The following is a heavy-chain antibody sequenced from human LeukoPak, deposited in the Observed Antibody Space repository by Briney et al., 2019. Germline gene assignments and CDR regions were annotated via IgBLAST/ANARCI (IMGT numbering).Heavy chain of an antibody. CDR3: ARGAAAYCGGDCYSNDAFDI. Sequence: GGSLRLSCAASGFTFSSYGMHWVRQAPGKGLEWVAVISYDGSNKYYADSVKGRFTISRDNSKNTLYLQMNSLRAEDTAVYYCARGAAAYCGGDCYSNDAFDIWGQGTMVTVSS. CDR2: ISYDGSNK. J-gene: IGHJ3*02. CDR1: GFTFSSYG. D-gene: IGHD2-21*01. V-gene: IGHV3-30*03.